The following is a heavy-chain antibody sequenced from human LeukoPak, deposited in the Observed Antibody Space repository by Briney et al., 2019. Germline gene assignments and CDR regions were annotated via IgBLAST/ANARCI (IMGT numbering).Heavy chain of an antibody. J-gene: IGHJ4*02. CDR2: IESYRRVI. CDR3: ARQGPFGDLDY. CDR1: GFTFNTYS. D-gene: IGHD4-17*01. Sequence: GGSLRLSCAASGFTFNTYSMNWVRQAPGKGLQWLSYIESYRRVILYADSVKGRFTISRDDAKNSLYLQMNSLSAEDTAMYYCARQGPFGDLDYWGQGTLVTVSS. V-gene: IGHV3-48*04.